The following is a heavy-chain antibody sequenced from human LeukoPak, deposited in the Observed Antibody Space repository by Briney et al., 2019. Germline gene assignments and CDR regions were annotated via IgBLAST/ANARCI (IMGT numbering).Heavy chain of an antibody. Sequence: GGSLRLSCAASGFTFSSYAMSWVRQAPGKGLEWFSAISGSGGSTYYADSVKGRFTISRDNSKNTLYLQMNSLRAEDTAVYYCAKFTDYGGTGDYFDYWGQGTLVTVSS. CDR1: GFTFSSYA. CDR3: AKFTDYGGTGDYFDY. CDR2: ISGSGGST. V-gene: IGHV3-23*01. J-gene: IGHJ4*02. D-gene: IGHD4-23*01.